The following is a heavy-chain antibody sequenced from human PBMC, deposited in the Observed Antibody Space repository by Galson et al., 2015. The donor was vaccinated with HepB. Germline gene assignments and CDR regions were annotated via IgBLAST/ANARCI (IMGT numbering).Heavy chain of an antibody. CDR2: IIPILGIA. CDR3: ARDRYDILTGYEDY. J-gene: IGHJ4*02. D-gene: IGHD3-9*01. V-gene: IGHV1-69*04. Sequence: SVKVSCKASGGTLSSYTISWVRQAPGQGLEWMGRIIPILGIANYEQKFQGRVTITADKSTSTAYMELSSLRSEDAAVYYCARDRYDILTGYEDYWGQGTLVTVSS. CDR1: GGTLSSYT.